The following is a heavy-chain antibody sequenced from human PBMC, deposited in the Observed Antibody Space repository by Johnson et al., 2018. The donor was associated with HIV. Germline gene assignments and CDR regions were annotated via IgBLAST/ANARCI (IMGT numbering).Heavy chain of an antibody. CDR2: ISYDGSNK. V-gene: IGHV3-30*03. CDR3: VRRFYDSSAFDI. D-gene: IGHD3-22*01. Sequence: QVHLVESGGGVVQPGRSLRLSCAASGFTFSSYGMNWVRQAPGKGLEWVAVISYDGSNKYFTDSVRGRFTISRDNSKNTLFLQMNSLRAEDTAVYYCVRRFYDSSAFDIWGQGTLVTVSS. CDR1: GFTFSSYG. J-gene: IGHJ3*02.